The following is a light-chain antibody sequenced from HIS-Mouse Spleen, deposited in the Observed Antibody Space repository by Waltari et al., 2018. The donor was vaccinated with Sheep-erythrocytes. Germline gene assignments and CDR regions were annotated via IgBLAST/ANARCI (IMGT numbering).Light chain of an antibody. Sequence: QSALTQPASVSGSPGQSITISCTGTSSDVGSYNLVSWYQQHPGKAPKLMFYEGSKRPSGVSNRFSGSNAGNTASLTISGLQAEDEADYYCSSYTSSSTFVVFGGGTKLTVL. CDR2: EGS. CDR3: SSYTSSSTFVV. V-gene: IGLV2-14*02. CDR1: SSDVGSYNL. J-gene: IGLJ2*01.